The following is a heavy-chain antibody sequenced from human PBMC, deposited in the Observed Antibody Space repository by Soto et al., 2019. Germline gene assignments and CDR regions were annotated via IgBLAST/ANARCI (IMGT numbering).Heavy chain of an antibody. CDR1: GGTFSSYA. Sequence: SVKVSCKASGGTFSSYAISWVRQAPGQGLEWMGGIIPIFGTANYAQKFQGRVTITGDESTGTAYMELSSLRSEDTAVYYCARAGYSSSWYLSPTYYYYGMDVWGQGTTVTVSS. D-gene: IGHD6-13*01. CDR3: ARAGYSSSWYLSPTYYYYGMDV. CDR2: IIPIFGTA. V-gene: IGHV1-69*13. J-gene: IGHJ6*02.